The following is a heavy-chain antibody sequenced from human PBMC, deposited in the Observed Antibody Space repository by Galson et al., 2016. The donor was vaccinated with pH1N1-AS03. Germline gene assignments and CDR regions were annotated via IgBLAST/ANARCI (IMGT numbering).Heavy chain of an antibody. CDR1: GYTFSNHW. J-gene: IGHJ6*02. V-gene: IGHV5-51*01. CDR3: ARQQDGRGSGLEWLFWYGMDV. D-gene: IGHD3-3*01. Sequence: QSGAEVKKPGESLKISCKVSGYTFSNHWIGWVRQMPGKGLEWMGITYPADSSTTYSPSFQGQVTISADQSISTAYLQWRSLRASDTAMYFCARQQDGRGSGLEWLFWYGMDVWGQGTTVIVSS. CDR2: TYPADSST.